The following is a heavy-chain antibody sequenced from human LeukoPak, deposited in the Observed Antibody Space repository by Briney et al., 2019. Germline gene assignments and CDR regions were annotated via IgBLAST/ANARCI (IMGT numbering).Heavy chain of an antibody. CDR2: ISSSSSYI. CDR1: GFTFSSYS. V-gene: IGHV3-21*01. CDR3: ARDQIAADFDY. Sequence: SGGSLRLPCAASGFTFSSYSMNWVRQAPGKGLEWVSSISSSSSYIYYADSVKGRFTISRDNAKNSLYLQMNSLRAEDTAVYYCARDQIAADFDYWGQGTLVTVSS. D-gene: IGHD6-13*01. J-gene: IGHJ4*02.